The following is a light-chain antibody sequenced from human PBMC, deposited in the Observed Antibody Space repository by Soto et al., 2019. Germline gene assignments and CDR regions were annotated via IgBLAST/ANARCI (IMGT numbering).Light chain of an antibody. CDR1: SSDVGGGKF. CDR3: SSCAGSNNPYV. CDR2: EVS. Sequence: QSALTQPPSASGSPGQSVTISCTGTSSDVGGGKFVSWYQQYPGKAPKLIIYEVSKRPSGVPDRFSGSKSGNTASLTVSGRQAEDEADYDSSSCAGSNNPYVFGTGTKVTVL. V-gene: IGLV2-8*01. J-gene: IGLJ1*01.